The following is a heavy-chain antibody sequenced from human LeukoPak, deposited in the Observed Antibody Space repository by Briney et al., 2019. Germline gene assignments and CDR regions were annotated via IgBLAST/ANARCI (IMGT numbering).Heavy chain of an antibody. J-gene: IGHJ4*02. D-gene: IGHD1-26*01. CDR3: VRDRGTYRPIDY. CDR2: ISYTGTYI. CDR1: AFSLNAYN. V-gene: IGHV3-21*04. Sequence: GGSLRLSCAASAFSLNAYNMNWVRQAPGKGLGWVSSISYTGTYISYADSVKGRFTISTDNAPNSLYLQMNSLRAEDTAIYYCVRDRGTYRPIDYWGQGTLVTVSS.